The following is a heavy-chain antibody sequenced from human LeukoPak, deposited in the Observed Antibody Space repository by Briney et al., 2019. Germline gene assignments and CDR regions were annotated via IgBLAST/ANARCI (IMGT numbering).Heavy chain of an antibody. J-gene: IGHJ4*02. CDR1: GGSFSGYY. CDR3: ARADIVVVPAAAYFDY. D-gene: IGHD2-2*01. Sequence: SETLSLTCAVYGGSFSGYYWSWIRQPPGKGLEWIGEINHGGSTNYNPSLKSRVTISVDTSKNQFSLKLSSVTAADTAVYYCARADIVVVPAAAYFDYWGQGTLVTVSS. CDR2: INHGGST. V-gene: IGHV4-34*01.